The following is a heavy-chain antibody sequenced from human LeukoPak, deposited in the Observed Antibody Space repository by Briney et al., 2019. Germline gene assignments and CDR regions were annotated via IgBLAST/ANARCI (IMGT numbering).Heavy chain of an antibody. CDR2: ISLTGQT. J-gene: IGHJ4*02. D-gene: IGHD1-26*01. Sequence: PSGTLSLTCGVCVGSIRSTNWWGWVRQSPGQGLEWIGEISLTGQTNYNPSLSGRVTMLLDESSNHLSLHLTSVTAADTATYYCSRESGAFCPFGYWGQGTLVIVPS. V-gene: IGHV4-4*02. CDR3: SRESGAFCPFGY. CDR1: VGSIRSTNW.